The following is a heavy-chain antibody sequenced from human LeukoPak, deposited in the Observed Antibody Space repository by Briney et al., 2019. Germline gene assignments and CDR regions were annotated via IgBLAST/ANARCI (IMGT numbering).Heavy chain of an antibody. CDR1: GFTFSSYA. CDR2: ISSSSSYI. J-gene: IGHJ3*02. CDR3: ARESRWGAFDI. D-gene: IGHD4-23*01. V-gene: IGHV3-21*01. Sequence: PGGSLRLSCAASGFTFSSYAMNWVRQAPGKGLEWVSSISSSSSYIYYADSVKGRFTISRDNAKNSLYLQMNSLRAEDTAVYYCARESRWGAFDIWGQGTMVTVSS.